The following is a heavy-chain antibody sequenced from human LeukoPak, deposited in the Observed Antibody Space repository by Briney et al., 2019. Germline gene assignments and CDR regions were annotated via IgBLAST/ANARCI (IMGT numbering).Heavy chain of an antibody. Sequence: ASVKVSCKTSGNTFTPYYMHWVRQAPGQGLEWMGWITPSGGTNYPQKFQGRVAITWDTSITTAYMDLSRLTSDDTAVYCCARDRYGDGFAHLDYWGQGALVTVSS. J-gene: IGHJ4*02. CDR1: GNTFTPYY. CDR2: ITPSGGT. CDR3: ARDRYGDGFAHLDY. V-gene: IGHV1-2*02. D-gene: IGHD5-24*01.